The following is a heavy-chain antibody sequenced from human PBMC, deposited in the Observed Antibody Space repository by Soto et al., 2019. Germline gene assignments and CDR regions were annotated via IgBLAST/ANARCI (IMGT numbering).Heavy chain of an antibody. D-gene: IGHD2-15*01. J-gene: IGHJ4*02. Sequence: EVQLVESGGGLVQPGRSLRLSCAASGFTFDNYAMHWVRQAPGKGLEWVSGISWNSGSIGYADSVKGRFTISRDNAKNPLDPQMNSLRGEDTALYYFSKVRQEYCSCCSCHPLNFYYWGQGTLVTVSS. CDR2: ISWNSGSI. CDR3: SKVRQEYCSCCSCHPLNFYY. V-gene: IGHV3-9*01. CDR1: GFTFDNYA.